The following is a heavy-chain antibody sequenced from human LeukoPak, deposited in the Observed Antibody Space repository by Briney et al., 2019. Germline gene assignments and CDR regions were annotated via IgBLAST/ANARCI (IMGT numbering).Heavy chain of an antibody. D-gene: IGHD6-19*01. J-gene: IGHJ5*02. CDR2: INSNNGKT. CDR1: GYNFINYG. Sequence: GASVKVSCKASGYNFINYGITWVRQAPGQGLEWMGWINSNNGKTEYTQMPQGRVTMTTDTATSTVYMELRSLRSDDTAVYYCARKGSPVAGKRNWFDPWGQGTLVIVSS. CDR3: ARKGSPVAGKRNWFDP. V-gene: IGHV1-18*01.